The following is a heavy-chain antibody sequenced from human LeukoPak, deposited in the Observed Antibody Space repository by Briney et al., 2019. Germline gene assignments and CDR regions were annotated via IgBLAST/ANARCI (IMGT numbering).Heavy chain of an antibody. CDR1: GFTFSNCW. Sequence: GGSLRLSCAASGFTFSNCWMNWVRQAPGKGLEWVANINQDGSTKQYVGSVKGRFTIFRDNAKISLYLQMNSLRVDDTAVYYCTGERVESGFDIWGQGTLVTVSS. J-gene: IGHJ3*02. D-gene: IGHD1-26*01. CDR3: TGERVESGFDI. CDR2: INQDGSTK. V-gene: IGHV3-7*01.